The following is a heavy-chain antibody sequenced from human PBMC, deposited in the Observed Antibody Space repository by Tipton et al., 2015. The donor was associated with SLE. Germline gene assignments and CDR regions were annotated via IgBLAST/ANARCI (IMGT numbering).Heavy chain of an antibody. D-gene: IGHD1-1*01. Sequence: TLSLTCAVYGGSFSGYYWSWIRQPPGKGLEWIGEINHSGSTNYNPSLKSRVTISVDKSKNQFSLKLSSVTAADTAVYYCARGTMRGWFDPWGQGTLVTVSS. CDR3: ARGTMRGWFDP. V-gene: IGHV4-34*01. CDR1: GGSFSGYY. J-gene: IGHJ5*02. CDR2: INHSGST.